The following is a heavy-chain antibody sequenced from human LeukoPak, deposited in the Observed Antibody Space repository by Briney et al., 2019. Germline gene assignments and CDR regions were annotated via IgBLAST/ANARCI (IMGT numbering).Heavy chain of an antibody. CDR2: IYYSGST. CDR1: GGSISSYY. V-gene: IGHV4-59*08. J-gene: IGHJ5*02. Sequence: SETLSLTCTVSGGSISSYYWSWIRQPPGKGLEWIGYIYYSGSTNYNPSLKSRVTISVDTSKNQFSLKLSSVTAADTAVYYCARRMEWGSYRPSLGFDPWGQGTLVTVSS. D-gene: IGHD3-16*02. CDR3: ARRMEWGSYRPSLGFDP.